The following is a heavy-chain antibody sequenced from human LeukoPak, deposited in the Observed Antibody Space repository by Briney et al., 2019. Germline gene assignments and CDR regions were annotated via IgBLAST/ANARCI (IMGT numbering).Heavy chain of an antibody. V-gene: IGHV3-30*04. J-gene: IGHJ4*02. D-gene: IGHD3-10*01. Sequence: GGSLRLSCAASGFTFSSYAMHWVRQAPGKGLEWVAVISYDGSNKYYADSVKGRFTISRDNSKNTLYLQMNSLRAEDTAVYYCARGPPSASGSYYNPPAYWGQGTLVTVSS. CDR3: ARGPPSASGSYYNPPAY. CDR1: GFTFSSYA. CDR2: ISYDGSNK.